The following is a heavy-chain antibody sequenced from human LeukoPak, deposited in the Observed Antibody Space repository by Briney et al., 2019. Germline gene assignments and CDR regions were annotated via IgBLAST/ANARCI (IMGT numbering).Heavy chain of an antibody. Sequence: SETLSLTCTVSGACINIYTYYWGWIRQPPGKGVERIGSVSYSGSPYYNPSLTSRATISVDTSRNQVSLKLTSVTAADTAVYYCARGPSGLRSPFNTWGQGTTVTVSS. CDR3: ARGPSGLRSPFNT. V-gene: IGHV4-39*07. CDR2: VSYSGSP. J-gene: IGHJ3*02. D-gene: IGHD5-12*01. CDR1: GACINIYTYY.